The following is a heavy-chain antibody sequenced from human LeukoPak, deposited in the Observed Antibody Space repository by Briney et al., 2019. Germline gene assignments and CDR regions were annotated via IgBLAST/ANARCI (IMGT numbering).Heavy chain of an antibody. Sequence: PGGSLRLSCAASGFTFSSYAMSWVRQAPGKGLEWVSAISGSGGSTYYADSVKGRFTISRDNSKNTLYLQMNSLRAEDTAVYYCAKAKYDFSPIPPWFDHWGQGTLVTVSS. CDR3: AKAKYDFSPIPPWFDH. J-gene: IGHJ5*02. D-gene: IGHD3-3*01. CDR1: GFTFSSYA. V-gene: IGHV3-23*01. CDR2: ISGSGGST.